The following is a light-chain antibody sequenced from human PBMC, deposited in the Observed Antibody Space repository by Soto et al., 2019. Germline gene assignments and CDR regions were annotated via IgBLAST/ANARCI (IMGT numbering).Light chain of an antibody. CDR1: SSNIGENY. J-gene: IGLJ3*02. CDR2: HDD. CDR3: AAWDDSLDGHV. V-gene: IGLV1-36*01. Sequence: QSVLTQPPSVSAAPRQRVTISCSGSSSNIGENYVNWYQQLPGKAPKLLIYHDDLPSAGVSDRFSGSKSGTSASLAISDLQSEDEADYYCAAWDDSLDGHVFGGGTKVTVL.